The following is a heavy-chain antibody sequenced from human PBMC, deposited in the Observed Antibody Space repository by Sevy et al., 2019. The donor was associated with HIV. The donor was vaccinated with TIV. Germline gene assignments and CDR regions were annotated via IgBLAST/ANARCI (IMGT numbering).Heavy chain of an antibody. V-gene: IGHV4-61*01. Sequence: SETLSLTCAVSGVSVTSDTYYWSWIRQPPGKGLEWIGYVYHTGSTNYSPSFRSRVTISIDTSKNQFSLRLFSVAAADTAMYYCAREPYFFDKSGYFWDYWGQGILVTVSS. CDR3: AREPYFFDKSGYFWDY. CDR2: VYHTGST. J-gene: IGHJ4*02. D-gene: IGHD3-22*01. CDR1: GVSVTSDTYY.